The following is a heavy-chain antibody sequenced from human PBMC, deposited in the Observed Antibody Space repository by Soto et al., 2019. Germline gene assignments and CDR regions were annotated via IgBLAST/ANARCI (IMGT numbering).Heavy chain of an antibody. CDR2: ISYDGSNK. CDR1: GFTFSSYA. Sequence: GGSLRLSCAASGFTFSSYAMHWVRQAPGKGLEWVAVISYDGSNKYYADSVKGRFTISRDNSKNTLYLQMNSLRAEDTAVYYCARDLTGEAYDILTGRQPYYYYGMDVWGQGTTVTVSS. D-gene: IGHD3-9*01. V-gene: IGHV3-30-3*01. CDR3: ARDLTGEAYDILTGRQPYYYYGMDV. J-gene: IGHJ6*02.